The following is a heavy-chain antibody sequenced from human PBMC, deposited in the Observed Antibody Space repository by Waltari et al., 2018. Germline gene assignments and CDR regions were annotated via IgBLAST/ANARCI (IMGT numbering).Heavy chain of an antibody. J-gene: IGHJ6*02. CDR2: IKADGSAT. CDR1: GFTFSSYW. D-gene: IGHD3-3*01. CDR3: ARVDFWENYSGALDL. V-gene: IGHV3-74*01. Sequence: EVQLVESGGGLVQPGGSLRLSCAASGFTFSSYWMRWVRQAPGKGLVLVSEIKADGSATNYADSGKGRFTLSRDNDKNTVALQMESLRVDDTAIYYCARVDFWENYSGALDLWGQGTTVTVSS.